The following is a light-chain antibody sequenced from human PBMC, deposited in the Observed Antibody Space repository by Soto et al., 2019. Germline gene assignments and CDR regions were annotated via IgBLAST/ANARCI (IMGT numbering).Light chain of an antibody. J-gene: IGLJ2*01. V-gene: IGLV2-11*01. CDR3: CSPAGSYPVV. CDR2: DVS. CDR1: SSDVGGYNY. Sequence: QSALTQPRSVSGSPGQSVAISCTGSSSDVGGYNYVSWYQQEPGKAPKLMIYDVSQRPPGVPDRFSGSKSGNTASLTISGLQAEDEADYYCCSPAGSYPVVFGAGTKLTVL.